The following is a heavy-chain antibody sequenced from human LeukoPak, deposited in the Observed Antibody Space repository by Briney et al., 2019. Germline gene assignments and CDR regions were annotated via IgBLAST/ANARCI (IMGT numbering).Heavy chain of an antibody. CDR2: IYTSGST. J-gene: IGHJ4*02. Sequence: SETLSLTCTVSGDSISSYYWSWIRQPPGKGLEWIGYIYTSGSTNYNPSLKSRVTISVDTSKNQFSLKLSSVTAADTAVYYCARSARWLQFDYWGQGTLVTVSS. CDR1: GDSISSYY. V-gene: IGHV4-4*09. D-gene: IGHD5-24*01. CDR3: ARSARWLQFDY.